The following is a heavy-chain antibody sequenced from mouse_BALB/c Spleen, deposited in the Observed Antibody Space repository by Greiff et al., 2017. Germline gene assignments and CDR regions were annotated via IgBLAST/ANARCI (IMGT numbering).Heavy chain of an antibody. V-gene: IGHV3-8*02. D-gene: IGHD1-3*01. CDR3: ARGGTNAAWFAY. CDR2: ISYSGST. CDR1: GDSITSGY. J-gene: IGHJ3*01. Sequence: EVQRVESGPSLVKPSQTLSLTCSVTGDSITSGYWNWIRKFPGNKLEYMGYISYSGSTYYNPSLKSRISITRDTSKNQYYLQLNSVTTEDTATYYCARGGTNAAWFAYWGQGTLVTVSA.